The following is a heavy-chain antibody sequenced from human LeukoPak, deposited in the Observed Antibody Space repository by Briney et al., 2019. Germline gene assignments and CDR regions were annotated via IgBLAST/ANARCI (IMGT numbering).Heavy chain of an antibody. Sequence: ASVKVSCKASGNTFTGYYIHWVRQAPGQGLEWMGWINPNSGGTNYAQEFQDRVTMTRDTSISTAYMELRLRSDDTAVYYCARSRNSHDYGDYYFDCWGQGTPVTVSS. CDR1: GNTFTGYY. V-gene: IGHV1-2*02. CDR2: INPNSGGT. CDR3: ARSRNSHDYGDYYFDC. D-gene: IGHD4-17*01. J-gene: IGHJ4*02.